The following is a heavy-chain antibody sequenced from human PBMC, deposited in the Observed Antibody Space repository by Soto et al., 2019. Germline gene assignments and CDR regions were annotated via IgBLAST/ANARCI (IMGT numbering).Heavy chain of an antibody. CDR2: ISYDGSNK. Sequence: QVQLVESGGGVVQPGRSLRLSCAASGFTFSSYAMHWVRQAPGKGLEWVAVISYDGSNKYYADSVKGRFTISRDNSKNTLYLQMNSLRAEDTAVYYCAREPHATVTDFDYWGQGTLVTVSS. D-gene: IGHD4-17*01. J-gene: IGHJ4*02. V-gene: IGHV3-30-3*01. CDR1: GFTFSSYA. CDR3: AREPHATVTDFDY.